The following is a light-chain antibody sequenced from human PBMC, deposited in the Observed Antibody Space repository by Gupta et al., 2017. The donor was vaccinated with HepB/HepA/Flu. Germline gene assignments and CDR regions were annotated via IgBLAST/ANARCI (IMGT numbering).Light chain of an antibody. CDR1: QSISSY. CDR2: AAS. CDR3: QQSDSTPWR. J-gene: IGKJ1*01. V-gene: IGKV1-39*01. Sequence: DIQMTQSPSSLSASVGDRVTITCRASQSISSYLNWYQQKPGKAPKLLIYAASSLQSGVPSRFSGSGSGTDFTLTIIRLQPEDFATYYCQQSDSTPWRFGQGTKVEIK.